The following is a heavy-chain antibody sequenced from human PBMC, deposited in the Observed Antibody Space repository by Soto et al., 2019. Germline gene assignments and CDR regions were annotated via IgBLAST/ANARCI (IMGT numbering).Heavy chain of an antibody. D-gene: IGHD6-13*01. Sequence: PRESLKPSCLGSAYSFTSYSVGWVSHLPGKGLEWMGIIYPGDSDTRYSPSFQGQVTISADKSISTAYLQWSSLKASDTAMYYCARTGAAAGTNYYYYYGMDVWGQGTTVTAP. J-gene: IGHJ6*02. CDR1: AYSFTSYS. V-gene: IGHV5-51*01. CDR2: IYPGDSDT. CDR3: ARTGAAAGTNYYYYYGMDV.